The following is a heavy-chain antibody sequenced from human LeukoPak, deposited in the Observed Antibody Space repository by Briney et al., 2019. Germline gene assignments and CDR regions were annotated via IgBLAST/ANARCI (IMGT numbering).Heavy chain of an antibody. CDR2: IYYSGST. J-gene: IGHJ4*02. CDR3: ARSAGSYFV. D-gene: IGHD1-26*01. CDR1: GGSISSYY. Sequence: SETLSLTCTVSGGSISSYYWSWIRQPPGKGLEWIGYIYYSGSTNYNPSLKSRVTISVDTSKNQFSLNLSSVTAADTAMYYCARSAGSYFVWGQGTLVTVSS. V-gene: IGHV4-59*12.